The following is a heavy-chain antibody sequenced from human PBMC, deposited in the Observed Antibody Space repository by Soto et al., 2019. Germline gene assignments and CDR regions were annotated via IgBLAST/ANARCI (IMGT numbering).Heavy chain of an antibody. Sequence: GGSLRLSCAVSGFTVSSNYMSWVRQAPGKGLEWVSLIYKGGGTNYADSVKGRFTTSRDSSKNTLYLQMSSLRAEDTAIYYCTRKAASGDFDWGQGTLVTVSS. CDR1: GFTVSSNY. V-gene: IGHV3-66*01. J-gene: IGHJ4*02. CDR2: IYKGGGT. CDR3: TRKAASGDFD. D-gene: IGHD4-17*01.